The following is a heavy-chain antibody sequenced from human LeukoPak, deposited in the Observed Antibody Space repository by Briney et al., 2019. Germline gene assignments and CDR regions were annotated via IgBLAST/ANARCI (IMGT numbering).Heavy chain of an antibody. J-gene: IGHJ5*02. Sequence: SETLSLTCTVSGGSISSYYWSWIRQPPGKGLEWIGEINHSGSTNYNPSLKSRVTISVDTSKNQFSLKLSSVTAADTAVYDCARGAPGIFGVVIKDVWWFDPWGQGTLVTVSS. CDR3: ARGAPGIFGVVIKDVWWFDP. D-gene: IGHD3-3*01. CDR2: INHSGST. CDR1: GGSISSYY. V-gene: IGHV4-34*01.